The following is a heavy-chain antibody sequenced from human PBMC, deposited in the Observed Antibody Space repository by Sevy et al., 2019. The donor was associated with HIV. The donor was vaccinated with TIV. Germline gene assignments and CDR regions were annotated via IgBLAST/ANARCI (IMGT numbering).Heavy chain of an antibody. D-gene: IGHD1-26*01. Sequence: GGSLRLSCAASGFTFSSFAMSWVRHIPGKGLEWVSTINGRGGSAYYADTVKGRFTLSRDNSNNTVVLQMNRLRDEDTAVYYCARPTPRSAPSSAAFFDYWGQGTLVTVSS. CDR3: ARPTPRSAPSSAAFFDY. J-gene: IGHJ4*02. V-gene: IGHV3-23*01. CDR2: INGRGGSA. CDR1: GFTFSSFA.